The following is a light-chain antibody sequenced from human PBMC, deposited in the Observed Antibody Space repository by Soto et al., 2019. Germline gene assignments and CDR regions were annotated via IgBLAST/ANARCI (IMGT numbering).Light chain of an antibody. CDR1: SSDVGGYNY. CDR3: SSYTSSSTL. Sequence: QSVLTQPASVSGSPGQSIPISCTGTSSDVGGYNYVSWYQQHPGKAPKLIIYDVSNRPSGVSNRFSGSKSGNTASLTISGLQAEDEADYYCSSYTSSSTLFGGGTKVTVL. CDR2: DVS. V-gene: IGLV2-14*01. J-gene: IGLJ2*01.